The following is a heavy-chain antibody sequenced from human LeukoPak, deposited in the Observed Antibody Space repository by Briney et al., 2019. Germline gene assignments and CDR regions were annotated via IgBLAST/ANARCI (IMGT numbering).Heavy chain of an antibody. V-gene: IGHV1-2*02. D-gene: IGHD2-15*01. CDR3: ARDSDSGGIYLYYFDY. J-gene: IGHJ4*02. Sequence: ASVKVSCKASGYTFSDYHIHWVRQAPGQGLEWMGWINPNNGGTNYAQKFQGRVTMTRDTSISTAYMDLSSLRSDDTAVYYCARDSDSGGIYLYYFDYWGQGTLVTVSS. CDR2: INPNNGGT. CDR1: GYTFSDYH.